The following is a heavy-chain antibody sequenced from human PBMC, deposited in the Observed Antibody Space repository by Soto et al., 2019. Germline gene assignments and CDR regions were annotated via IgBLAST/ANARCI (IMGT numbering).Heavy chain of an antibody. CDR3: ARKGLGYSSSSSDPVDY. D-gene: IGHD6-6*01. Sequence: QVQLVESGGGLVKPGGSLRLSCAASGFTFSDYYMSWIRQAPGKGLEWVSYISSSSSYTNYADSVKGRFTTSRDNAKNSLYLQMNSLRAEDTAVYYCARKGLGYSSSSSDPVDYWGQGTLVTVSS. CDR2: ISSSSSYT. J-gene: IGHJ4*02. CDR1: GFTFSDYY. V-gene: IGHV3-11*06.